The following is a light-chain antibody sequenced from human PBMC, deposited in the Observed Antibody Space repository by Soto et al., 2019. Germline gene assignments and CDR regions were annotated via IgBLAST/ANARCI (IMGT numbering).Light chain of an antibody. Sequence: ENVLTQSPGTLSLSPGERATLSCRASQNVISSYLAWYQQKPGQAPSLLVYATSSRAAGIPDRFSGSGSGTDFTLTISRLEPEDFAVYYCQQYDSSHLPFGGGPKVEIK. V-gene: IGKV3-20*01. CDR2: ATS. CDR1: QNVISSY. J-gene: IGKJ4*01. CDR3: QQYDSSHLP.